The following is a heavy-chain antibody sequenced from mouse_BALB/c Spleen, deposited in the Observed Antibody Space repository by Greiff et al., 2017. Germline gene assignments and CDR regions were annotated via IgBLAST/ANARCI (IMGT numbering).Heavy chain of an antibody. CDR2: IYPGDGDT. CDR1: GYTFTSYW. V-gene: IGHV1-87*01. D-gene: IGHD2-4*01. J-gene: IGHJ3*01. CDR3: ARSYYDYPFAY. Sequence: QVQLKQSGAELARPGASVKLSCKASGYTFTSYWMQWVKQRPGQGLEWIGAIYPGDGDTRYTQKFKGKATLTADKSSSTAYMQLSSLASEDSAVYYCARSYYDYPFAYWGQGTLVTVSA.